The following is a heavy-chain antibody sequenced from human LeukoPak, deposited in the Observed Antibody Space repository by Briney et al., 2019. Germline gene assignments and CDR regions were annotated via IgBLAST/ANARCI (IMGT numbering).Heavy chain of an antibody. CDR1: GFTFSNYA. Sequence: PGGSLRLSCAASGFTFSNYAMSWVRQAPGKGLEWVSSISSSSSYIYYADSVKGRFTISRDNAKNSLYLQMNSLRAEDTAVYYCARDLNHLYWGQGTLVTVSS. V-gene: IGHV3-21*01. CDR3: ARDLNHLY. J-gene: IGHJ4*02. CDR2: ISSSSSYI.